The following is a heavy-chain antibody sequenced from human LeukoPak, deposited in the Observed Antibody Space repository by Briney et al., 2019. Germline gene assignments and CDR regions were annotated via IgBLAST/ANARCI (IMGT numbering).Heavy chain of an antibody. CDR2: VSYDGSIA. CDR3: AEEILAGYYLDS. J-gene: IGHJ4*02. D-gene: IGHD3-9*01. V-gene: IGHV3-30*18. Sequence: PGGSLRLSCAASGFTFSSYGMQWVRQAPGKGPEWVAVVSYDGSIAYYADSVRGRFTISRDNAKNTLYLQMNSLRAEDTAVYYCAEEILAGYYLDSWGQGTLITVSS. CDR1: GFTFSSYG.